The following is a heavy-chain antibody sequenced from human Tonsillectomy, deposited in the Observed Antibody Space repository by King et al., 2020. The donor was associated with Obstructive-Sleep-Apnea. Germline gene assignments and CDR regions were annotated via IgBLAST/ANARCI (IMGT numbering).Heavy chain of an antibody. Sequence: VQLVESGGGVVQPGRSLRLSCAASGFTFSSYAMHWVRQAPGKGLEWVALISYDGSNKYYADSVKGRFTISRENSKNTLYLQMNSLRAEDTAVYFCARAPSYYGSGSHFDYWGQGTLVTVSS. V-gene: IGHV3-30-3*01. CDR2: ISYDGSNK. CDR3: ARAPSYYGSGSHFDY. D-gene: IGHD3-10*01. CDR1: GFTFSSYA. J-gene: IGHJ4*02.